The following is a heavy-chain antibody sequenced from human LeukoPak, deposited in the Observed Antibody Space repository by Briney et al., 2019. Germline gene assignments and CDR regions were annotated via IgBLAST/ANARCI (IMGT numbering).Heavy chain of an antibody. CDR3: ARVKRKSQVLNPLQEPPPHSFNY. CDR1: GGSISSNSYY. J-gene: IGHJ4*02. Sequence: SETLSLTCTVSGGSISSNSYYWGWIRQPPGKGLEWIGSIYYSGSTYYNPSLKSRVTISVDSSKNQFSLKLSSVTAADTAMYYCARVKRKSQVLNPLQEPPPHSFNYWAQETLVTVSS. D-gene: IGHD2-2*02. V-gene: IGHV4-39*07. CDR2: IYYSGST.